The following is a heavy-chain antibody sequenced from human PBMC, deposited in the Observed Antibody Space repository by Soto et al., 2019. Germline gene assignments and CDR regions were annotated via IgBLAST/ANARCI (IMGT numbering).Heavy chain of an antibody. CDR1: GYTFTSYA. CDR3: ARGESVVGDY. V-gene: IGHV1-3*05. J-gene: IGHJ4*02. D-gene: IGHD2-15*01. CDR2: INAGNGNT. Sequence: QVQLVQSGAEEKKPGASVKVSCMASGYTFTSYAMHWVRQAPGQRLEWMGWINAGNGNTKCSQKFQDRVTITRDTSASKAYMELSSLRSEDTAVYYCARGESVVGDYWGQGTLVTVSS.